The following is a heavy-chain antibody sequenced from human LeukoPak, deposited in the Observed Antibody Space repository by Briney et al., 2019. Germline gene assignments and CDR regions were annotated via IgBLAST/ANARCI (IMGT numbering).Heavy chain of an antibody. CDR3: ARGSTYYDSSGQVPFDY. D-gene: IGHD3-22*01. CDR2: ISSSSSTI. V-gene: IGHV3-48*01. J-gene: IGHJ4*02. CDR1: GFTFSTYS. Sequence: PGGSLRLSCAASGFTFSTYSMNWVRQAPGKGLEWVSYISSSSSTIYYADSVKGRFTISRDNAKNTLYMQMNSLRAEYTAVYYCARGSTYYDSSGQVPFDYWGQGTLVTVSS.